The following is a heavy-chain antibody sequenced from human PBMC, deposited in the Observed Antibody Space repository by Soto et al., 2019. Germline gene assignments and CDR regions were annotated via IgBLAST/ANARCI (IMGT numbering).Heavy chain of an antibody. D-gene: IGHD3-22*01. V-gene: IGHV3-23*01. CDR1: GFTFSNYA. CDR3: AKGHYYYDSSGYRHFDY. J-gene: IGHJ4*02. CDR2: LRIGGSIT. Sequence: EVQLLESGGGLVQPGGSLRLSCAASGFTFSNYAMSWVRQAPGKGLKWVSTLRIGGSITYYADSGKGRFTVSRDNSKNTLYLLMNGLRAEDTAVYYCAKGHYYYDSSGYRHFDYWGQGTLVTVSS.